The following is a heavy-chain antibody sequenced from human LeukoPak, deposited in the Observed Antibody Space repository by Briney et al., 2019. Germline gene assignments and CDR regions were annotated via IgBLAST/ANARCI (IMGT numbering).Heavy chain of an antibody. Sequence: GGSLRLSCAASGSTFNDYYISWIRQAPGKGLEWISYISASGVLTHYADSVKGRFTVSRDNAKDSVYLQMNSLKVEDTGVYYCARDHNWGFDHWGQGTLVTVSS. V-gene: IGHV3-11*06. CDR3: ARDHNWGFDH. CDR1: GSTFNDYY. J-gene: IGHJ4*02. CDR2: ISASGVLT. D-gene: IGHD3-16*01.